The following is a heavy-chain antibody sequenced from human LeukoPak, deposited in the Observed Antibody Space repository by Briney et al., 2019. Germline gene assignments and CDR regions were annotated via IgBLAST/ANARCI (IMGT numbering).Heavy chain of an antibody. V-gene: IGHV1-69*13. CDR1: GGTFSSYA. Sequence: SVKVSCKASGGTFSSYAISWVRQAPGHGLEWMGGIIPIFGTANYAQKFQGRVTITADESTSTAYMELSSLRSEDTAVYYCASATYYYGSGSYYKPSNYWGQGTLVTVSS. D-gene: IGHD3-10*01. CDR2: IIPIFGTA. CDR3: ASATYYYGSGSYYKPSNY. J-gene: IGHJ4*02.